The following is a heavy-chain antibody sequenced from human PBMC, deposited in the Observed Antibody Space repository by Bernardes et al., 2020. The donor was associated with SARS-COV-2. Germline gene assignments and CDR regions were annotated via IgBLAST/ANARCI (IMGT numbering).Heavy chain of an antibody. D-gene: IGHD1-26*01. CDR2: ISPHSANT. CDR3: WVRVETGGVVFDH. Sequence: ASVKVSCTASGYSFINHDMNWVRQAPGQGLEWVGWISPHSANTNYAQNLQGRVSMTTDASARTGYMELRSLRSDDTAVYYCWVRVETGGVVFDHWGQGTLVTVSP. CDR1: GYSFINHD. V-gene: IGHV1-18*04. J-gene: IGHJ4*02.